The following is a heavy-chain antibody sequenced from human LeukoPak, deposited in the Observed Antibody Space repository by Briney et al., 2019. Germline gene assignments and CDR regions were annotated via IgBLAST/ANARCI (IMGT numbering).Heavy chain of an antibody. CDR1: GFTFSSYW. V-gene: IGHV3-7*01. D-gene: IGHD3-10*01. CDR3: ARDRGYRFDY. CDR2: IKQDGSEK. J-gene: IGHJ4*02. Sequence: GGSLRLSCAASGFTFSSYWTSWVRQAPGKGLEWVANIKQDGSEKYYVDSVKGRFTISRDNAKNSLYLQMNSLRAEDTAVYYCARDRGYRFDYWGQGTLVTVSS.